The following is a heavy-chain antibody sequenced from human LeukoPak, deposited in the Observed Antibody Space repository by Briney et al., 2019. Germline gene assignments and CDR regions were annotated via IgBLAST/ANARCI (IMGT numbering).Heavy chain of an antibody. CDR3: ARVWDSSDSLASY. CDR2: INPNSGGT. J-gene: IGHJ4*02. Sequence: ASVKVSCKASGYTFTSYGISWVRQAPGQGLEWMGWINPNSGGTNYAQKFQGRVTMTRDTSISTAYMELSRLRSDDTAVYYCARVWDSSDSLASYWGQGTLVTVSS. D-gene: IGHD3-22*01. V-gene: IGHV1-2*02. CDR1: GYTFTSYG.